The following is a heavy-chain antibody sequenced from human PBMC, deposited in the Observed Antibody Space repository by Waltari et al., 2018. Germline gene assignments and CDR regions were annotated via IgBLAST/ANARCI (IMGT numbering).Heavy chain of an antibody. V-gene: IGHV3-23*03. D-gene: IGHD2-8*01. CDR1: GFTFRSYA. CDR3: AKDLYCTNGVCYKDAFDI. J-gene: IGHJ3*02. CDR2: IYSGGST. Sequence: EVQLLESGGGLVQPGWSLRLSCAASGFTFRSYAMSWVRQAPGRGVEWVSVIYSGGSTYYAESEKGRFTISRDNSKNTLYLQRNSRRAEDTAVYYCAKDLYCTNGVCYKDAFDIWGQVTMVTVSS.